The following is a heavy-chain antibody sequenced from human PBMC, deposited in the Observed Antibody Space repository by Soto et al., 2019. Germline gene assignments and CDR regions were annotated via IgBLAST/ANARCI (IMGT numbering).Heavy chain of an antibody. V-gene: IGHV3-7*01. Sequence: GGSLRLSCAASGFTFSSYWMSWVRQAPGKGLEWVANIKQDGSKKYYVDSVKGRFTISRDNAKNSLYLQMNSLRAEDTAVYYCARDSDYGDDGYHDAFDIWGQGTMVTVSS. CDR2: IKQDGSKK. CDR3: ARDSDYGDDGYHDAFDI. J-gene: IGHJ3*02. CDR1: GFTFSSYW. D-gene: IGHD4-17*01.